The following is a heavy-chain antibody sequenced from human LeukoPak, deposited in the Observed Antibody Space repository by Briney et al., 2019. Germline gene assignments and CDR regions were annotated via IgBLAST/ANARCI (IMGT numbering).Heavy chain of an antibody. CDR2: INPSGGST. CDR1: GYTSTTYY. Sequence: GASVKVSCKASGYTSTTYYIHWVRQAPGQGLEWMGVINPSGGSTSFAQKFQARLTMTRDTSTSTVYMELSGLNSEDTAVYYCAREIVVVPSAMGFDPWGQGTLVTVSS. CDR3: AREIVVVPSAMGFDP. J-gene: IGHJ5*02. D-gene: IGHD2-2*01. V-gene: IGHV1-46*01.